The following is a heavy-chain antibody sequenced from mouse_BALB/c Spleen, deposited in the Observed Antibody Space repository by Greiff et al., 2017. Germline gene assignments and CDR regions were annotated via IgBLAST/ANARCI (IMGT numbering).Heavy chain of an antibody. Sequence: EVKLQESGPELVKPGASVKVSCKASGYAFTSYNMYWVKQSHGKSLEWIGYIDPYNGGTSYNQKFKGKATLTVDKSSSTAYMHLNSLTSEDSAVYYCARGGDEMAWFAYWGQGTLVTVSA. D-gene: IGHD2-3*01. CDR2: IDPYNGGT. J-gene: IGHJ3*01. CDR1: GYAFTSYN. V-gene: IGHV1S135*01. CDR3: ARGGDEMAWFAY.